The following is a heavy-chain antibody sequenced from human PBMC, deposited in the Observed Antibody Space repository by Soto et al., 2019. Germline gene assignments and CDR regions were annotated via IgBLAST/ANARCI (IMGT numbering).Heavy chain of an antibody. CDR3: ASERGSSYFDY. D-gene: IGHD1-26*01. CDR2: IWFDESRK. V-gene: IGHV3-33*01. CDR1: GFPLTDYG. J-gene: IGHJ4*02. Sequence: QVPLVESGGGVVQPGKSLRLSCDVSGFPLTDYGMHWVRQAPGKGLEWVAVIWFDESRKYYADSVKGRFTISRDTSKNTVYLQMNSLRVEDTAVYYCASERGSSYFDYWGQGTLVTVSS.